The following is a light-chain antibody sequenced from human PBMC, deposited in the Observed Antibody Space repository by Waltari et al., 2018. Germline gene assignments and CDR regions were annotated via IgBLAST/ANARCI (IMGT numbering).Light chain of an antibody. Sequence: SYVLTQPPSVSVAPGKTASITCGGDNIGSKGVHWYQQRPGQAPVLVIYSINVRPSGIPERFSGSNSGNTATLTISRVEAGDEADYYCQVWDGRSAHIVFGPGTKVTV. CDR2: SIN. CDR1: NIGSKG. J-gene: IGLJ1*01. CDR3: QVWDGRSAHIV. V-gene: IGLV3-21*04.